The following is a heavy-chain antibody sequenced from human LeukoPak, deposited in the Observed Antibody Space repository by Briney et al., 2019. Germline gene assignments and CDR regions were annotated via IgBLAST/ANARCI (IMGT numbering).Heavy chain of an antibody. J-gene: IGHJ6*02. V-gene: IGHV4-34*01. CDR2: INHSGST. CDR3: VRAVDIVATTHYYYYGMDV. Sequence: PSETLSLTCAVSGGSFSGYYWSWVRQPPGKGLEWIGEINHSGSTNYNPSLKSRVTISVDTSKNQCSLKLSSVTAADTAVYYCVRAVDIVATTHYYYYGMDVWGQGTTVTVSS. CDR1: GGSFSGYY. D-gene: IGHD5-12*01.